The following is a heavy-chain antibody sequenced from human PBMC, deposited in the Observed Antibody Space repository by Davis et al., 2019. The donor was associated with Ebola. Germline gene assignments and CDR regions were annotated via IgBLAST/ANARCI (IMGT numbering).Heavy chain of an antibody. J-gene: IGHJ6*04. CDR2: ISGYEDNR. D-gene: IGHD3-10*01. Sequence: ASVKVSCKAFGYTFTSYGISWVRQAPGQGLEWMGWISGYEDNRNYAPRFQGRINLTKDRATSTVYMELSSLTSDDTAVYYCARDLATSSGAHFFYFGMDVWGEGTSVAVSS. V-gene: IGHV1-18*01. CDR3: ARDLATSSGAHFFYFGMDV. CDR1: GYTFTSYG.